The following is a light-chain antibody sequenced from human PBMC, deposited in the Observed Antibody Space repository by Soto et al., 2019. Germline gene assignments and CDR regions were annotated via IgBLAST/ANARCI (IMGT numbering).Light chain of an antibody. CDR1: QSISSY. CDR2: AAS. CDR3: QQSYSTPLFT. Sequence: DIPMTQSPSSLSASVGDRVTITCRASQSISSYLNWYQQKPGKAPKLLIYAASSLQSGVPSRFSGGGSGTDFTLTISSLQPEDFATYYCQQSYSTPLFTFGPGTKVDIK. J-gene: IGKJ3*01. V-gene: IGKV1-39*01.